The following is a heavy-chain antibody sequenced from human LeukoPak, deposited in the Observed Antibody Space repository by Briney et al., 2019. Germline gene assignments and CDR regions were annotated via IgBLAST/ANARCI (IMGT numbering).Heavy chain of an antibody. Sequence: ASVKVSCKASGGTFSSYAISWVRQAPGQGLEWVGGIIPIFGTANYAQKFQGRVTITADESTSTAYMELSSLRSEDTAVYYCAIHDYEVDWFDPWGQGTLVTVSS. CDR2: IIPIFGTA. V-gene: IGHV1-69*13. D-gene: IGHD4-17*01. CDR1: GGTFSSYA. J-gene: IGHJ5*02. CDR3: AIHDYEVDWFDP.